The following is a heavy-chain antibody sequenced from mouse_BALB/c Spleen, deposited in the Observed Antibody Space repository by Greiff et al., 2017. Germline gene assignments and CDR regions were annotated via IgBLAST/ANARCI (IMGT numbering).Heavy chain of an antibody. D-gene: IGHD2-4*01. V-gene: IGHV5-12-2*01. CDR1: GFTFSSYT. CDR3: ARGIYYDYGGAMDY. J-gene: IGHJ4*01. CDR2: ISNGGGST. Sequence: EVQVVESGGGLVQPGGSLKLSCAASGFTFSSYTMSWVRQTPEKRLEWVAYISNGGGSTYYPDTVKGRFTISRDNARNILYLQMSSLRSEDTAMYYCARGIYYDYGGAMDYWGQGTSVTVSS.